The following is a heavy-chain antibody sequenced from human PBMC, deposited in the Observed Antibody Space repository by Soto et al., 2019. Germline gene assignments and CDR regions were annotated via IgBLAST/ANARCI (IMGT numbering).Heavy chain of an antibody. V-gene: IGHV4-61*08. Sequence: SETLSLTCTVSGGSISSGGYYWSWIRQHPGKGLEWIGYIYSSGSTNYNPSLKSRVTISLDTSSNQFSLELTSVTAADTAIYYCARDIRGYSRAFDYWGQGTLVTVSS. CDR1: GGSISSGGYY. D-gene: IGHD5-18*01. J-gene: IGHJ4*02. CDR2: IYSSGST. CDR3: ARDIRGYSRAFDY.